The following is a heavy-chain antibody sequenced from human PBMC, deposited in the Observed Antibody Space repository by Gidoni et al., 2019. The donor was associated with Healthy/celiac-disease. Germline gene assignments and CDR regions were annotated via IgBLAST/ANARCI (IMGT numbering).Heavy chain of an antibody. V-gene: IGHV3-30-3*01. J-gene: IGHJ5*02. CDR3: ARDAPGDYGDYGAKGFDP. Sequence: QVQLVESGGGVVQTGRSLRLSCAASGFTFSISAMHWVRQAPGKGLEWVAVISYDGSNKYYADSVKGRFTISRDNSKNTLYLQMNSLRAEDTAVYYCARDAPGDYGDYGAKGFDPWGQGTLVTVSS. D-gene: IGHD4-17*01. CDR2: ISYDGSNK. CDR1: GFTFSISA.